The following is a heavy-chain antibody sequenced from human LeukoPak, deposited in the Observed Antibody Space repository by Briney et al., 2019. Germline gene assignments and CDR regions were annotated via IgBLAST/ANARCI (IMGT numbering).Heavy chain of an antibody. CDR2: IIPIFGTA. CDR3: ARCYGSGRWALDI. D-gene: IGHD3-10*01. V-gene: IGHV1-69*13. CDR1: GGTFSSYA. Sequence: SVKVSCKASGGTFSSYAISWVRQAPGQGLEWMGGIIPIFGTANYAQKFQGRVTITADESTSTAYMELSSLRSEDTAVYYCARCYGSGRWALDIWGQGTMVTVSS. J-gene: IGHJ3*02.